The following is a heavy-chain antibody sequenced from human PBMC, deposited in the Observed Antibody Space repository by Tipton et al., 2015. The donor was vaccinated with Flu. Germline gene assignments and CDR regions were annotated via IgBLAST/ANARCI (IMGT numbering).Heavy chain of an antibody. Sequence: TLSLTCTVSGGSISSYYWSWIRQPPGKGLEWIGYIYYSGSTNYNPSLKSRVTISVDTSKNQFSLKLSSVTAADTAEYYCARGIGQDLYYYYGMDVWGQGTTVTVSS. CDR3: ARGIGQDLYYYYGMDV. D-gene: IGHD2-15*01. CDR1: GGSISSYY. V-gene: IGHV4-59*01. J-gene: IGHJ6*02. CDR2: IYYSGST.